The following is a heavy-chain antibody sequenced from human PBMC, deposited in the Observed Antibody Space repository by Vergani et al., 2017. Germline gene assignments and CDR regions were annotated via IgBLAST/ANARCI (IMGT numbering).Heavy chain of an antibody. Sequence: QLQLQESGPGLVKPSETLSLTCTVSGGSISSGSYYWSWIRQPPGKGLEWIGYIYYSGSTNYNPSLKSRVTISVDTSKNQFSLKLSSVTAEDTALYYCAKSGGSWYLDYWGQGTLVTVSS. CDR3: AKSGGSWYLDY. V-gene: IGHV4-61*01. D-gene: IGHD6-13*01. CDR1: GGSISSGSYY. CDR2: IYYSGST. J-gene: IGHJ4*02.